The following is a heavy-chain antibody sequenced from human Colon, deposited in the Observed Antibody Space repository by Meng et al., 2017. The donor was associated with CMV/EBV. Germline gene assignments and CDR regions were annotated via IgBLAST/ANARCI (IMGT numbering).Heavy chain of an antibody. CDR2: VYYSGGT. CDR1: GASMGGFH. CDR3: ARRAYCGNDCYVFDF. V-gene: IGHV4-59*01. D-gene: IGHD2-21*02. J-gene: IGHJ4*02. Sequence: SETLSLTCTVSGASMGGFHCTWIRQPPGRGLECLGYVYYSGGTTYHPSLKSRVTISVDTSQNQFSLNLSSVTAADTAMYYCARRAYCGNDCYVFDFWGQGTLVTVSS.